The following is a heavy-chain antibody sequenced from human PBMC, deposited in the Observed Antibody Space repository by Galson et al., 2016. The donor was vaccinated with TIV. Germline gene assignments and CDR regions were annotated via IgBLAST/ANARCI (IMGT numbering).Heavy chain of an antibody. Sequence: SVKVSCKASGYTFTDYYIHWVRQAPGQGLEWMGWINPKSGDTKYVQKFEGRVTMTRDTSISTVFMELSSLIYDDTAVFYCARERHMDYWGQGTLVTVSS. CDR1: GYTFTDYY. CDR2: INPKSGDT. V-gene: IGHV1-2*02. J-gene: IGHJ4*02. CDR3: ARERHMDY.